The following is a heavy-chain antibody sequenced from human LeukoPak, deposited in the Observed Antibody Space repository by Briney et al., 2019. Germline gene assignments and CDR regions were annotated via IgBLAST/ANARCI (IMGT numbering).Heavy chain of an antibody. CDR2: IRYDGSNK. Sequence: GGSLRLSCAASGFTFSSYGMHWVRQAPGKGLEWVAFIRYDGSNKYYADSVKGRFTISRDNAKKSLYLQMNSLRAEDTAVYYCARDGSPDYYGSGSYNYWGQGTLVTVSS. CDR3: ARDGSPDYYGSGSYNY. CDR1: GFTFSSYG. V-gene: IGHV3-30*02. J-gene: IGHJ4*02. D-gene: IGHD3-10*01.